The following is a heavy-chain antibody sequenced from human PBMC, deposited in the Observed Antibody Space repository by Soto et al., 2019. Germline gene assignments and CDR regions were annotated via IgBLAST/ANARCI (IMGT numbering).Heavy chain of an antibody. D-gene: IGHD3-3*01. J-gene: IGHJ4*02. Sequence: ASVKVSCKASGYTFTGYYMHWVRQAPGQGLEWKGWIDVDSGDTNYAQRFQERVTMTRDMSISTAYMELSSLRSEDTAVFYCAADPSQDSWSGLYGFDYWGPGTLVTVSS. V-gene: IGHV1-2*02. CDR2: IDVDSGDT. CDR1: GYTFTGYY. CDR3: AADPSQDSWSGLYGFDY.